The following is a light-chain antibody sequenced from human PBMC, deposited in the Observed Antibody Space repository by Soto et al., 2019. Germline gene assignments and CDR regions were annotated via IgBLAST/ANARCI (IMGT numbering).Light chain of an antibody. CDR1: TSDVGGYDL. CDR2: EVS. Sequence: QSVLTQPASVSGSPGQSITISCTGTTSDVGGYDLVSWYQHHPGKAPKLMIYEVSNRPSGVSHRFSGSKSGNTASLTISGLQAEDEADYYCSTYTNSRTQYVFGTGTKLTVL. V-gene: IGLV2-14*01. CDR3: STYTNSRTQYV. J-gene: IGLJ1*01.